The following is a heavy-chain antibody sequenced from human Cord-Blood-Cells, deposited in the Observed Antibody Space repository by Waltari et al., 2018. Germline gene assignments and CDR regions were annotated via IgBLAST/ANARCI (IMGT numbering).Heavy chain of an antibody. CDR2: MNPNSGNT. V-gene: IGHV1-8*03. J-gene: IGHJ4*02. CDR1: GYTFTSYA. CDR3: ARGREYSSSWRPFDY. Sequence: QVQLVQSGAEVKQPGASVKVSCKASGYTFTSYAIHWVRQATGQGLAWMGWMNPNSGNTGYAQKFQGRVTITRNTSISTAYMELSSLRSEDTAVYYCARGREYSSSWRPFDYWGQGTLVTVSS. D-gene: IGHD6-13*01.